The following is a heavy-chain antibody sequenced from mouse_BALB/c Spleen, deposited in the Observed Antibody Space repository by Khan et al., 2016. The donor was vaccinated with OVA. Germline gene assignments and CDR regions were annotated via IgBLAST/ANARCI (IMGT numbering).Heavy chain of an antibody. J-gene: IGHJ3*01. CDR2: ISSGGDNT. CDR1: GCTFSSFT. D-gene: IGHD1-1*02. Sequence: EVELVESGGGLVKPGGSLKLSCAASGCTFSSFTMSWVRQTPEKRLEWVASISSGGDNTYYPDSVKGRFTISRDNAKNNLYLQMSSLRSEDTALYYCARSNYGPFVYWGQGTLVTVSA. V-gene: IGHV5-9*03. CDR3: ARSNYGPFVY.